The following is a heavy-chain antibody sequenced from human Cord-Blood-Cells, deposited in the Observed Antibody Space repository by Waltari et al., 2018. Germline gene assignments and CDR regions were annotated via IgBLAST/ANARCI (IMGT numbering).Heavy chain of an antibody. J-gene: IGHJ4*02. CDR2: INHSGST. D-gene: IGHD6-19*01. CDR1: GGSFSGYY. V-gene: IGHV4-34*01. CDR3: ARAWGGYSGVAGDDY. Sequence: QVQLQQWGAGLLKPSETLSLTCAVYGGSFSGYYWSWIRQPPGKGLEWIGEINHSGSTNSNPSLKSRVPISVDTSKNQFSLKLSSVTAADTAVYYCARAWGGYSGVAGDDYWGQGTLVTVSS.